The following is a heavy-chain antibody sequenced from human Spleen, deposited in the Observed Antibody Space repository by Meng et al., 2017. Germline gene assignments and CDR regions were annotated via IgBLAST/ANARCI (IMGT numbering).Heavy chain of an antibody. Sequence: GGSLRLSCTASGFIFSNYAMSWVRQAPGKVLEWVSGISDSADNTYYADSVKCRFTISRDNSKNTLFLQMNSLRAEDTAVYYWAKDSTVTPPYYYYYGMDVWGQGTTVTVSS. CDR1: GFIFSNYA. V-gene: IGHV3-23*01. D-gene: IGHD2-21*02. CDR2: ISDSADNT. CDR3: AKDSTVTPPYYYYYGMDV. J-gene: IGHJ6*02.